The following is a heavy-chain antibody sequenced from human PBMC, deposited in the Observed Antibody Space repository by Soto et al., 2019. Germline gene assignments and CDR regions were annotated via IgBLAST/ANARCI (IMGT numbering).Heavy chain of an antibody. Sequence: PSETLSLTCTVSGDSIRSSYWTWIRQAPGRGLEWIGDIYHTGTTNYNPSLRSRVSISVDTSKNQFSLRLRSVTAADTAIYFCAKISAGSTDETMFTVFDHWGQGTLVTVSS. D-gene: IGHD6-13*01. V-gene: IGHV4-59*03. CDR3: AKISAGSTDETMFTVFDH. CDR1: GDSIRSSY. CDR2: IYHTGTT. J-gene: IGHJ4*02.